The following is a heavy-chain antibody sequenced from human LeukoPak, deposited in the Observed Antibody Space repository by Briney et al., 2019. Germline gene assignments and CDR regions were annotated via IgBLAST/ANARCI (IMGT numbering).Heavy chain of an antibody. Sequence: PSETLSLTCTVSGYSISSGYYWGWIRRPPGKGLEWIGSIYHSGSTYYNPSLKSRVTISVDTSKNQFSLKLSSVTAADTAVYYCARGIAAAGTFHFDYWGQGTLVTVSS. V-gene: IGHV4-38-2*02. CDR2: IYHSGST. J-gene: IGHJ4*02. D-gene: IGHD6-13*01. CDR1: GYSISSGYY. CDR3: ARGIAAAGTFHFDY.